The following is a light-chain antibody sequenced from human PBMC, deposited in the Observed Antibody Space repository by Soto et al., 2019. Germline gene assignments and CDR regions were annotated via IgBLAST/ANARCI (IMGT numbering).Light chain of an antibody. CDR1: QSVSSRY. V-gene: IGKV3-20*01. CDR2: GAS. Sequence: EIVLTQSPGSLSLSPGERATLSCRASQSVSSRYLAWYQQKPGQPPRLLIYGASSRATGIPDRFSGSGSGTDFILTISRLEPEDFAVYYCQQYGISPPWTFGQGTKVEIK. J-gene: IGKJ1*01. CDR3: QQYGISPPWT.